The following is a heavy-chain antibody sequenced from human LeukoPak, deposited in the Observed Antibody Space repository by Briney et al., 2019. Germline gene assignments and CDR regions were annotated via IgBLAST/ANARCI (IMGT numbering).Heavy chain of an antibody. Sequence: GGSLRLSCAASGFTFSSYSMNWVRQAPGKGLEWVSSISSSSSYIYYADSVKGRFTISRDNAKNSLHLQMNSLRAEDTAVYYCARELVVVPAAMEKYGMDVWGQGTTVTVSS. CDR1: GFTFSSYS. V-gene: IGHV3-21*01. J-gene: IGHJ6*02. CDR2: ISSSSSYI. CDR3: ARELVVVPAAMEKYGMDV. D-gene: IGHD2-2*01.